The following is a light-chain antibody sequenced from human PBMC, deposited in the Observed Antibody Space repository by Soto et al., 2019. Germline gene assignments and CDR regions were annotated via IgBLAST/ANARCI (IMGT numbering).Light chain of an antibody. CDR1: SNY. J-gene: IGLJ1*01. CDR3: CSFVGYYTSYD. V-gene: IGLV2-11*01. CDR2: DVS. Sequence: QSALTQPRSVSGSPGQSVTISCTGSSNYVSWYQQHPGKAPKLMIYDVSRRPSGVPDRFSGSKSRNTASLTISGLQAEDEADYFCCSFVGYYTSYDFGPVTKVTVL.